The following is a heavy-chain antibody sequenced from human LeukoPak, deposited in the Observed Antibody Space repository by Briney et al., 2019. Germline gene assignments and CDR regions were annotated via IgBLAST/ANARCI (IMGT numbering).Heavy chain of an antibody. CDR1: GDSISSGDYY. J-gene: IGHJ4*02. V-gene: IGHV4-61*02. CDR3: ARDALPPRV. Sequence: PSETLSLTCTVSGDSISSGDYYWSWIRQPAGKGLEWIGRISSSGSANYNPSLKSRVTISIDTSKNQFSLRLSSVTAADTAVYYCARDALPPRVWGQGTLVTVSS. D-gene: IGHD3-16*01. CDR2: ISSSGSA.